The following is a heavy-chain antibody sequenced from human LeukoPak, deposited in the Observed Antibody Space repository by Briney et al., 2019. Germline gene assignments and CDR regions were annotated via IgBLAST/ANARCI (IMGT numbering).Heavy chain of an antibody. CDR1: GGTFSSYA. J-gene: IGHJ6*03. Sequence: SVKVSCKASGGTFSSYAISWVRQAPGQGLEWMGGIIPIFGTANYAQKFQGRVTITADESTSTAYMELSSLRSEDTAVYYCARASFGVVIMGGGYYYYYMDVWGKGTTVTVSS. CDR2: IIPIFGTA. V-gene: IGHV1-69*13. CDR3: ARASFGVVIMGGGYYYYYMDV. D-gene: IGHD3-3*01.